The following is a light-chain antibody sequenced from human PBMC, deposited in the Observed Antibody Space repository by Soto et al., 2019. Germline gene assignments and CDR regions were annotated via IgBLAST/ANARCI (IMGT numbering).Light chain of an antibody. Sequence: QAVVTQPPSVSGAPGQRVTISCTGSSSNIGAGYDVHWYQQLPGTAPKLLIYGNSNRPSGVPDRFSASKSGTPASLAIPGPQAAPAAPYSCHSYDGSLSRLVFGTGTKPTAL. CDR1: SSNIGAGYD. CDR2: GNS. V-gene: IGLV1-40*01. J-gene: IGLJ1*01. CDR3: HSYDGSLSRLV.